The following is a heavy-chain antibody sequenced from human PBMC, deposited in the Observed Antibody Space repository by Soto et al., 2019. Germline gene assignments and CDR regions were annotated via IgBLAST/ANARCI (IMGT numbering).Heavy chain of an antibody. CDR2: IKQDGSEK. D-gene: IGHD4-17*01. Sequence: GESLKISCAASGFTFSSYWMSWVRQAPGKGLEWVANIKQDGSEKYYVDSVKGRFTISRDNAKNSLYLQMNSLRAEDTAVYYCARSPRDYGDSAFFDYWGQGTLVTVSS. V-gene: IGHV3-7*01. CDR3: ARSPRDYGDSAFFDY. CDR1: GFTFSSYW. J-gene: IGHJ4*02.